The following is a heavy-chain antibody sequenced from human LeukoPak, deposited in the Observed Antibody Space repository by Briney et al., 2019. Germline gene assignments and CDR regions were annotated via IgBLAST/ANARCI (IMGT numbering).Heavy chain of an antibody. Sequence: GASVKVSCKASGYTFTGYYMHWVRQAPGQGLEWMGRINPNSGGTNYAQKFQGRVTMTRDTSISTAYMELSRLRSDDTAVYYCARVTWPGDSSGYYFDYWGQGTLVTVSS. CDR2: INPNSGGT. D-gene: IGHD3-22*01. CDR1: GYTFTGYY. V-gene: IGHV1-2*06. J-gene: IGHJ4*02. CDR3: ARVTWPGDSSGYYFDY.